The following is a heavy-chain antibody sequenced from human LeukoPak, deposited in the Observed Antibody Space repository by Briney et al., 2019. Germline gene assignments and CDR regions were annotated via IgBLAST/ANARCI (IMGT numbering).Heavy chain of an antibody. D-gene: IGHD1-26*01. Sequence: GGSLRLSCAASGVAVSSNYMTWVRQAPGKGLEWLSVIYSGGDTYYADSVKGRFTISRDDSKNTLYLQMNSLRAEDTAVYYCARRENSGYFDYWGQGTLVTVSS. V-gene: IGHV3-66*02. J-gene: IGHJ4*02. CDR1: GVAVSSNY. CDR3: ARRENSGYFDY. CDR2: IYSGGDT.